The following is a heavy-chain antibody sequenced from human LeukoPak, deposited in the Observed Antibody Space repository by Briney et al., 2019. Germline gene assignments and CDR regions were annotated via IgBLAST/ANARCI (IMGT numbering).Heavy chain of an antibody. V-gene: IGHV4-38-2*02. Sequence: SETLSLTCTVSGYSISSGYYWGWIRQPPGKGLEWIGEINHSGSTYYNPSLKSRVAISVDTSKNQFSVKLSSVTAADTAVYYCARGGDTSGHYYFEYFQHWGQGTLVTVSS. CDR1: GYSISSGYY. CDR2: INHSGST. CDR3: ARGGDTSGHYYFEYFQH. J-gene: IGHJ1*01. D-gene: IGHD3-22*01.